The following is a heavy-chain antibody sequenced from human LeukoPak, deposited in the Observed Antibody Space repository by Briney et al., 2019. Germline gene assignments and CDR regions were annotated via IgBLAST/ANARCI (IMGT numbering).Heavy chain of an antibody. CDR2: IYHSGST. CDR3: ARVKAPYCSSTSCPYYYYGMDV. Sequence: PSQTLSPTCAVSGGSISSGGYSWSWIRQPPGKGLEWIGYIYHSGSTYYNPSLKSRVTISVDRSKNQFSLKLSSVTAADTAVYYCARVKAPYCSSTSCPYYYYGMDVWGKGTTVTVSS. V-gene: IGHV4-30-2*01. D-gene: IGHD2-2*01. CDR1: GGSISSGGYS. J-gene: IGHJ6*04.